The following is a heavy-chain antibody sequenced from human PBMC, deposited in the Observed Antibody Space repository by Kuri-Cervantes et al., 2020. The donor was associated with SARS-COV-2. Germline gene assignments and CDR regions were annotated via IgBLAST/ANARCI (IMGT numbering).Heavy chain of an antibody. Sequence: GESLKISCVVSGFDFGNYGMNWVRQAPGKGLEWISYINSRSSTIYYADSVKGRFTISRDNAKNSLYLQMNSLRAEDTAVYYCASGLTSDYWGQGTLVTVSS. CDR2: INSRSSTI. D-gene: IGHD1-1*01. J-gene: IGHJ4*02. CDR3: ASGLTSDY. CDR1: GFDFGNYG. V-gene: IGHV3-48*01.